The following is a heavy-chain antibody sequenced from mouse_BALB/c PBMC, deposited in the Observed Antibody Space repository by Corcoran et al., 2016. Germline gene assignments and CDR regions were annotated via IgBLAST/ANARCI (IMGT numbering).Heavy chain of an antibody. Sequence: EVQLQQSGPELVKPGASVKISCKASGYTFTDYNMHWVKQSHGKRLEWIGYIYPYNGGTGYNQKFKSKATLTVDNSSSTAYMELRSLTSEDSAVYYCARDEDDYDVAYWGQGTLVTVSA. CDR3: ARDEDDYDVAY. J-gene: IGHJ3*01. D-gene: IGHD2-4*01. CDR1: GYTFTDYN. CDR2: IYPYNGGT. V-gene: IGHV1S29*02.